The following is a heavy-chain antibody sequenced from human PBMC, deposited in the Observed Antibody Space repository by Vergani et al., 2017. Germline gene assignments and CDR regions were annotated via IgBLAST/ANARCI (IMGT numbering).Heavy chain of an antibody. CDR3: ARAPMVRCLYSSGWHENYFDY. D-gene: IGHD6-19*01. J-gene: IGHJ4*02. CDR2: IWYDGSNK. CDR1: GFTFSSYG. V-gene: IGHV3-33*01. Sequence: QVQLVESGGGVVQPGRSLRLSCAASGFTFSSYGMHWVRQAPGKGLEWVAVIWYDGSNKYYADSVKGRFTISRDNSKNTLYLQMNSLRAEDTAVYYCARAPMVRCLYSSGWHENYFDYWGQGTLVTVSS.